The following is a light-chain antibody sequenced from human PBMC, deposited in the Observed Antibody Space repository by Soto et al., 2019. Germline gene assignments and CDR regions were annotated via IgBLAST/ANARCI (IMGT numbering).Light chain of an antibody. V-gene: IGKV3-11*01. J-gene: IGKJ5*01. CDR2: DAS. CDR3: QQRSNWIT. Sequence: EIGLTQSPATLSLSPGERATLSCRASQSVSSYLAWYQQKPGQAPRLLIYDASNRATGIPARFSGSGSGTDFTLTISSLEPEDFAVYYCQQRSNWITFGQGTRLEI. CDR1: QSVSSY.